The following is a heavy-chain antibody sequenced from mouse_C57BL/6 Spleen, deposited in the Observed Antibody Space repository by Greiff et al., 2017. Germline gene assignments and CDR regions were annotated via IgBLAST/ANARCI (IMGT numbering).Heavy chain of an antibody. CDR3: ARRTTVVDD. Sequence: VQLQQPGAELVMPGASVKLSCKASGYTFTSYWMPWVQQRPGQGLEWIGAINPSDSYTYYNQKFKGQFTLTVDKSSSTAYMQLSSLTSEDSAVDYCARRTTVVDDWGQGTTLTVSS. V-gene: IGHV1-69*01. D-gene: IGHD1-1*01. CDR2: INPSDSYT. CDR1: GYTFTSYW. J-gene: IGHJ2*01.